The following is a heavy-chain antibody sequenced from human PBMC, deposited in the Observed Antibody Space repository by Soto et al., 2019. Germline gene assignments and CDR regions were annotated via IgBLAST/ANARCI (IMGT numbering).Heavy chain of an antibody. J-gene: IGHJ3*02. CDR3: ARRGAGRRRGRMGAFDI. D-gene: IGHD1-26*01. CDR1: VFTFSSYA. Sequence: PGRSLRLSCAASVFTFSSYAMSWVRQSPGKGLEWVSYISTSGSTIYYADSVKGRFTISRDNAKNSLYLQMSSLRAEDTAVYYCARRGAGRRRGRMGAFDIWGQGTMVTVSS. CDR2: ISTSGSTI. V-gene: IGHV3-48*03.